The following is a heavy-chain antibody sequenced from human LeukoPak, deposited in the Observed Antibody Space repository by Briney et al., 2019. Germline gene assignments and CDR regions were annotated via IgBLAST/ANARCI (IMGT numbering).Heavy chain of an antibody. CDR3: ARSPYDSSGYYYSVFDY. CDR1: GYTFTSYG. D-gene: IGHD3-22*01. V-gene: IGHV1-18*01. Sequence: ASVKVSCKASGYTFTSYGISWVRQAPGQGLEWMGWISAYNGNTNYAQKLQGRVTMTTDTSTNTAYMELRSLRSDDTAVYYCARSPYDSSGYYYSVFDYWGQGTLVTVSS. J-gene: IGHJ4*02. CDR2: ISAYNGNT.